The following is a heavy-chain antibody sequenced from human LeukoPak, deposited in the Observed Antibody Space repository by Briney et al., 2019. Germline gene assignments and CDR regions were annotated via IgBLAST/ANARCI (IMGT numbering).Heavy chain of an antibody. J-gene: IGHJ4*02. CDR1: GFTFSSYG. V-gene: IGHV3-30*18. D-gene: IGHD4-17*01. CDR3: AKAQDGDYVDY. Sequence: PGGSLRLSCAASGFTFSSYGMHWVRQAPSKGLEWVAVISYDGSNKYYADSVEGRFTISRDNSKNTLFLQMNSLRPEDTAVYYCAKAQDGDYVDYWGQGTLVTVSS. CDR2: ISYDGSNK.